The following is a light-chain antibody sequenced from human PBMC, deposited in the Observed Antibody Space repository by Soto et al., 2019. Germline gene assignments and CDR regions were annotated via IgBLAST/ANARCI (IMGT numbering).Light chain of an antibody. Sequence: DIVLTQSPGTLSSSPGERATLSCRASQSVSSGLLAWYQQKPGQAPRLLLYLASSRATGIPDRFSGSGSGTDFTLTISGLEPEDFAVYYCQQYGSSPWTFGPGTKVEIK. CDR3: QQYGSSPWT. V-gene: IGKV3-20*01. J-gene: IGKJ1*01. CDR1: QSVSSGL. CDR2: LAS.